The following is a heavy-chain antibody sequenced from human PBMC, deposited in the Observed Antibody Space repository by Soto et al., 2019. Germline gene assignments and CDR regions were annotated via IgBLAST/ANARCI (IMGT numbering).Heavy chain of an antibody. D-gene: IGHD3-16*01. J-gene: IGHJ4*02. CDR3: ANRALYFSDTNAYCPLDY. Sequence: QVQLVQSGAEVKKPGSSVKVSCKASGGTLSSYAISWVRQAPGQGLEWMGGIIPFFNTSNYAQNFQDRVTITADESTSTAYMELSSLRSEDTAVYYCANRALYFSDTNAYCPLDYWGQGTLVTVSS. CDR2: IIPFFNTS. V-gene: IGHV1-69*01. CDR1: GGTLSSYA.